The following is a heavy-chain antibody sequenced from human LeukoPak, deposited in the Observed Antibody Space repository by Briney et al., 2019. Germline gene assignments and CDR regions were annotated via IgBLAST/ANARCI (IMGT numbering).Heavy chain of an antibody. CDR1: GYTFTSYD. J-gene: IGHJ4*02. CDR2: MNPNSGNT. Sequence: ASVKVSCKASGYTFTSYDINWVRQATGQGLEWMGWMNPNSGNTGYAQKFQGRVTMTRNTSISTAYMELSSLRSEDTAVYYCARGNYDILTGYYLLDYWGQGTLVTVSS. D-gene: IGHD3-9*01. CDR3: ARGNYDILTGYYLLDY. V-gene: IGHV1-8*01.